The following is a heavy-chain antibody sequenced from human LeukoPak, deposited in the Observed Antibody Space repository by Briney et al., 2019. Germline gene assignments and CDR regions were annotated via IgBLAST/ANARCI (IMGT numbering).Heavy chain of an antibody. V-gene: IGHV3-7*01. Sequence: GGSLRLSCAASGFTVSSNWMSWVRQAPGKGPEWVANVNQDESQKYYVDSVKGRFTISKDNAKNSLNLQMNSLRAEDTGVYYCARANYDIRGQGTLVTVSS. CDR2: VNQDESQK. D-gene: IGHD3-9*01. J-gene: IGHJ4*02. CDR1: GFTVSSNW. CDR3: ARANYDI.